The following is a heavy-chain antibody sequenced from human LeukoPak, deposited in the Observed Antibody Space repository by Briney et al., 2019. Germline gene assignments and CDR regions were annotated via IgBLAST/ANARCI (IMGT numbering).Heavy chain of an antibody. J-gene: IGHJ5*02. Sequence: GGSLRLSCAASGFTFSSYAMSWVRQAPGKGLEWVSAISGSGGSTYYADSVKGRFTISRDNSKNTLYLQMNSLRAEDTAVYYCAKDPRGYSSSWYYIWFDPWGQGTLVTVSS. V-gene: IGHV3-23*01. CDR2: ISGSGGST. CDR3: AKDPRGYSSSWYYIWFDP. CDR1: GFTFSSYA. D-gene: IGHD6-13*01.